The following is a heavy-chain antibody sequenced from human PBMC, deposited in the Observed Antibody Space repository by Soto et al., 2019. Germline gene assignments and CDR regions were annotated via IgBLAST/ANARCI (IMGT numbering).Heavy chain of an antibody. D-gene: IGHD2-15*01. J-gene: IGHJ4*02. CDR1: AYTFTGYY. CDR2: INPNSGGT. V-gene: IGHV1-2*02. CDR3: ATTPRYCSGGSCWDY. Sequence: SVKVSCKASAYTFTGYYMHWVRQAPGQGLEWMGWINPNSGGTNYAQKFQGRVTMTRDTSISTAYMELSRLRSDETAVYYCATTPRYCSGGSCWDYWGQGTLVTVSS.